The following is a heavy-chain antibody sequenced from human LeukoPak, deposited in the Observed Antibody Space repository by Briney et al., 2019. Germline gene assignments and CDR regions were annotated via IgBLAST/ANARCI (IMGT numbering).Heavy chain of an antibody. D-gene: IGHD3-9*01. Sequence: ASVTVSCLASGYTFTSYDINWVRQASGQGLEWMGWMNPNTGNTVYAQKFQGRVTITRNTSISTVYMELSSLRSEDTAVYYWAREDYDILTGYHGPYNWFDPWGQGTLVTVSS. J-gene: IGHJ5*02. CDR3: AREDYDILTGYHGPYNWFDP. CDR1: GYTFTSYD. CDR2: MNPNTGNT. V-gene: IGHV1-8*03.